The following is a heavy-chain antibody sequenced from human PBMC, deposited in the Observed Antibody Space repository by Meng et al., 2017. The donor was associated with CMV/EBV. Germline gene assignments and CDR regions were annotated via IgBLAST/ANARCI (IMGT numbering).Heavy chain of an antibody. D-gene: IGHD3-3*02. Sequence: ASVKVSCKASGYTFTSYGIGWVRQAPGQGPEWMGWISARNGNTKYAQIFEGQVTMTTDTSTNTAYMELRSLRSDDTAMYFCATLPFPHFSNGHRFDSWAQGTLVTVSS. CDR2: ISARNGNT. J-gene: IGHJ4*02. CDR1: GYTFTSYG. CDR3: ATLPFPHFSNGHRFDS. V-gene: IGHV1-18*01.